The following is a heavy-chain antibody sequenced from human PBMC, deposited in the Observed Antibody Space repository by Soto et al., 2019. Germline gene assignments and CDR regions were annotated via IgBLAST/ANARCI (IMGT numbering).Heavy chain of an antibody. V-gene: IGHV3-9*01. D-gene: IGHD6-19*01. CDR3: AKAFGAVAGTTYFDY. CDR2: ISWNSGSI. Sequence: PGGSLRLSCAASGFTFDDYAMHWVRQAPGKGLEWVSGISWNSGSIGYADSVKGRFTISRDNAKNSLYLQMNSLRAEDTALYYCAKAFGAVAGTTYFDYWGQGTLVTVSS. J-gene: IGHJ4*02. CDR1: GFTFDDYA.